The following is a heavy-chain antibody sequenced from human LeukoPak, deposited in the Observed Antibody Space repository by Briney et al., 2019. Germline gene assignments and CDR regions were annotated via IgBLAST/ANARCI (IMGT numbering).Heavy chain of an antibody. V-gene: IGHV1-3*01. J-gene: IGHJ4*02. CDR3: ARSGPDTSSWFDY. CDR2: INAGNGNT. Sequence: ASVKVSCKASGYSFTSYSMHWVRQAPGQRLEWMGWINAGNGNTKYSQKFQVRVTVTRDTSASTAYTELSSLRSEDTAIYYCARSGPDTSSWFDYWGQGTLVTVSS. CDR1: GYSFTSYS. D-gene: IGHD6-13*01.